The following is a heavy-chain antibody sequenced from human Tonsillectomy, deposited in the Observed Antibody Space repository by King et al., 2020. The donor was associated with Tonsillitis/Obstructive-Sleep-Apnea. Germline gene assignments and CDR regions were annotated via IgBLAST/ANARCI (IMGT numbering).Heavy chain of an antibody. Sequence: VQLQVSGPGLVKPSETLSLTCTVSGGSISNYYWSWIRQPPGKGLEWIGYIYYSGSTNYNPSLKSRVTISVDTSKNQFSLKLSSVTAADTAVYYCARQPTYYDFWSGYNWFDPWGQGTLVTVSS. CDR3: ARQPTYYDFWSGYNWFDP. CDR1: GGSISNYY. J-gene: IGHJ5*02. V-gene: IGHV4-59*08. D-gene: IGHD3-3*01. CDR2: IYYSGST.